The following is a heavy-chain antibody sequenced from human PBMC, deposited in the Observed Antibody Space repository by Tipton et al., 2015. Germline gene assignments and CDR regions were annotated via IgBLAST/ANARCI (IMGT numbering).Heavy chain of an antibody. V-gene: IGHV3-21*01. Sequence: SLRLSCAASGFIFSTYTMIWVRQASGKGLEWVSSITRSTRHIYYADSVKGRFTISRDDAKNSLHLQMNSLRVEDTAVYYCARVVGKYDFDSWGQGTLVTVSS. CDR3: ARVVGKYDFDS. D-gene: IGHD2-2*01. CDR2: ITRSTRHI. J-gene: IGHJ4*02. CDR1: GFIFSTYT.